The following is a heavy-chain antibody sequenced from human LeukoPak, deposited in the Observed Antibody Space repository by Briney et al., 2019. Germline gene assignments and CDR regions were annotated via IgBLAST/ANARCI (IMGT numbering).Heavy chain of an antibody. D-gene: IGHD3-10*01. Sequence: SETLSLTCTVSGGSISSYYWSWIRQPPGKGLEWIGYIYYSGSTNYNPSLKSRVTISVDTSKNQFSLKLSSVTAADTAVYYCAKDTTMVRGPFDYWGQGTLVTVSS. CDR3: AKDTTMVRGPFDY. CDR2: IYYSGST. CDR1: GGSISSYY. V-gene: IGHV4-59*01. J-gene: IGHJ4*02.